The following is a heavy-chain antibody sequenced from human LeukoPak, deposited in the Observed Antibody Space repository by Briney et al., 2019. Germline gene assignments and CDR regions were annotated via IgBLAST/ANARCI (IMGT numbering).Heavy chain of an antibody. D-gene: IGHD6-19*01. CDR2: ISYDGSNK. CDR3: AKSGPLKYSSGWYYFDY. V-gene: IGHV3-30*18. Sequence: HPGGSLRLSCAASGFTFSSYGMHWVRQAPGKGLEWVAVISYDGSNKYYADSVKGRFTISRDNSKNTLYLQMNSLRAEDTAVYYCAKSGPLKYSSGWYYFDYWGQGTLVTVSS. J-gene: IGHJ4*02. CDR1: GFTFSSYG.